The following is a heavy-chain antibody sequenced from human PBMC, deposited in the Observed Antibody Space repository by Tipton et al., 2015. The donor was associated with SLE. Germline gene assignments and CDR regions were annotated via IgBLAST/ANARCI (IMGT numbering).Heavy chain of an antibody. CDR3: ARDEYRYDATGYHLLGHFDF. Sequence: TLSLTCTVSDASMNYYYWTWIRQPPGKGLEWVGTVYYTGNTFYNPSLKSRVTISVDTSKNQFSLKLSSVTAADTAVYYCARDEYRYDATGYHLLGHFDFWGQGTLVTVSS. V-gene: IGHV4-59*12. CDR2: VYYTGNT. J-gene: IGHJ4*02. D-gene: IGHD3-22*01. CDR1: DASMNYYY.